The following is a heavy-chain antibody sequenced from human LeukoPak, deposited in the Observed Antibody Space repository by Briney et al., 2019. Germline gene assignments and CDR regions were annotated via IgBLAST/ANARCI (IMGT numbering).Heavy chain of an antibody. CDR3: ARGLAAAGGFDP. D-gene: IGHD6-13*01. V-gene: IGHV4-30-4*01. CDR2: IYYSGST. J-gene: IGHJ5*02. CDR1: GGSISSGDYY. Sequence: SQTLSLTCTVSGGSISSGDYYWSWIRQPPGKGLEWIGYIYYSGSTYYNPSLKSRVTISVDTSKNQFSLKLSSVTAADTAVYYCARGLAAAGGFDPWGQGTLVTVSS.